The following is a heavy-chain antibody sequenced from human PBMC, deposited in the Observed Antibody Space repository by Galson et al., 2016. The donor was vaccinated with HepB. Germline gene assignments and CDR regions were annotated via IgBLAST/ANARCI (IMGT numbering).Heavy chain of an antibody. Sequence: PALVKPTQTLTLTCSFSGFSISTSGVGVAWIRQPPGQALEWLALIYWDDDKRYSPSLKSRLTITKDPSNNQVVLKMTEMDPADTATYFCAHMGNLWGFDFWGQGTLATVSS. CDR2: IYWDDDK. V-gene: IGHV2-5*02. D-gene: IGHD3-16*01. CDR3: AHMGNLWGFDF. CDR1: GFSISTSGVG. J-gene: IGHJ4*02.